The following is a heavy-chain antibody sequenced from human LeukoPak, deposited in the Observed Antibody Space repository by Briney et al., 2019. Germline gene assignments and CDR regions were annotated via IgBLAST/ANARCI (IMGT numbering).Heavy chain of an antibody. CDR1: EFTFGDYA. J-gene: IGHJ4*02. Sequence: GGSLRLSCTASEFTFGDYAMSWVRQAPGKGLEWLGLIRSKAYRGTTEYAASVKGRFTISRDDSKSIAYLQMNSLKTEDTAVYYCTRGYDFWSGNSGYFDYWGQGTLATVSS. V-gene: IGHV3-49*04. CDR2: IRSKAYRGTT. D-gene: IGHD3-3*01. CDR3: TRGYDFWSGNSGYFDY.